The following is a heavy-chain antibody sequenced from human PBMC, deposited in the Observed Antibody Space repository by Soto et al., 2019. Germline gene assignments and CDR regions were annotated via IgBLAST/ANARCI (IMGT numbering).Heavy chain of an antibody. V-gene: IGHV4-30-4*01. CDR2: IYYSGST. D-gene: IGHD4-17*01. CDR1: GGSISSGDYY. Sequence: QVQLQESGPGLVKPSQTLSLTCTVSGGSISSGDYYWSWIRQPPGKGLEWIGYIYYSGSTYYNPSRKSRFTLSVDTSKNQFSLKLSSVTAADTAVYYCDRGGNYGDYPYYFDYWGQGTLVTVSS. J-gene: IGHJ4*02. CDR3: DRGGNYGDYPYYFDY.